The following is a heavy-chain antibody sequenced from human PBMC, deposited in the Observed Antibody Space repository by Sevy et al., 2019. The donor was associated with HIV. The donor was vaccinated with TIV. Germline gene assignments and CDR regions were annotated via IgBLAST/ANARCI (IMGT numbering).Heavy chain of an antibody. J-gene: IGHJ4*02. D-gene: IGHD6-13*01. CDR1: GFTFSNAW. V-gene: IGHV3-15*01. CDR3: TTDADSGTYDY. CDR2: IKSKTDGGTT. Sequence: GGSLRLSCAASGFTFSNAWMSWVRQAPGKGLEWVGRIKSKTDGGTTDYDAPVKGRFTISRDDSKNTLYLQMNSLKTEDTAVYYCTTDADSGTYDYWGQGTLVTVSS.